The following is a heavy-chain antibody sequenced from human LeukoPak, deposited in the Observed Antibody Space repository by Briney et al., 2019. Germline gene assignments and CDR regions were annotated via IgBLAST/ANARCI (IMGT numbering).Heavy chain of an antibody. CDR2: IYYSGST. CDR3: ARVPALLWFGELSYMDV. Sequence: SETLSLTCTVSGGSISSSSYYWGWIRQPPGKGLEWIGSIYYSGSTYYNPSLKSRVTISVDTSKNQFSLELSSVTAADTAVYYCARVPALLWFGELSYMDVWGKGTTVTVSS. D-gene: IGHD3-10*01. J-gene: IGHJ6*03. V-gene: IGHV4-39*01. CDR1: GGSISSSSYY.